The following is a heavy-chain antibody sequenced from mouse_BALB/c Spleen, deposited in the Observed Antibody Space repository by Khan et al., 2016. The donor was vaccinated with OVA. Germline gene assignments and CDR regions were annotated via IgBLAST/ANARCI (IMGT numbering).Heavy chain of an antibody. CDR2: INPTSGYT. CDR1: GYTFTSYW. J-gene: IGHJ2*01. Sequence: VELVESGDELAKPGASVKMSCTASGYTFTSYWMHWIKQRPGQGLEWIGYINPTSGYTDYNQKFKDKATLTADKSSSTAYMQLSSLTSDDSAVYYCARDRIDYWGQGTALTVSS. CDR3: ARDRIDY. V-gene: IGHV1-7*01.